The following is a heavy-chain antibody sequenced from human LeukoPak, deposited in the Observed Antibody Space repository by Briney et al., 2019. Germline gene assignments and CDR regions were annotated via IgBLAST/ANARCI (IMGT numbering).Heavy chain of an antibody. CDR3: ARDLSGWVVY. CDR1: GFIFSDYY. Sequence: PGGSLRLSCAASGFIFSDYYMSWIRQAPGKGLEWISYISRGGDTIYYADSVKGRFTLSRDNAKDSLFLQMTNLRGEDTAIYYCARDLSGWVVYWGEGTLVTVSS. D-gene: IGHD1-26*01. V-gene: IGHV3-11*01. J-gene: IGHJ4*02. CDR2: ISRGGDTI.